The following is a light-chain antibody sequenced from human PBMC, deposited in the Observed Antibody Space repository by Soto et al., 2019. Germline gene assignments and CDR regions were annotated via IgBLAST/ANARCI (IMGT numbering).Light chain of an antibody. CDR1: SSDVGSYNL. CDR2: EVS. J-gene: IGLJ1*01. CDR3: CSYAGSSTPLI. V-gene: IGLV2-23*02. Sequence: QSVLTQPASVSGSPGQSITISCTGTSSDVGSYNLVSWYQQHPGKAPKLMIYEVSKRPSGVSNRFSGSKSGNTASLTISGLQAEHEADYYCCSYAGSSTPLIFGTGPKVTVL.